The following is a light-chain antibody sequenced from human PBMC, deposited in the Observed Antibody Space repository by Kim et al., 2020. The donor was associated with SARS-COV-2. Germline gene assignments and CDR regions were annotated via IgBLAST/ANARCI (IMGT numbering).Light chain of an antibody. CDR3: QQRTQWPLT. CDR1: QSVSSF. J-gene: IGKJ4*01. V-gene: IGKV3-11*01. CDR2: GPS. Sequence: EIVLTQSPATLSLSPGERATLSCRASQSVSSFLAWYQQKPGQAPRLLIYGPSTRATGIPARFSGSGSGTDFTLTISSLEPEDFAIYYCQQRTQWPLTFGGGTKVEIK.